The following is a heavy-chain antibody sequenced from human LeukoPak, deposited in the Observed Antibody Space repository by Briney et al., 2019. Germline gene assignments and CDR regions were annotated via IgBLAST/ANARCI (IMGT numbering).Heavy chain of an antibody. Sequence: PGGSLRLSCAASGFTFSSYGMSWVRQAPGKGLEWVSAISGSGGSTYYADSVKGRFTISRDNSKNTLYLQMNSLRAEDTAVYYCAKDVAAAGVIDYWGQGTLVTVSS. V-gene: IGHV3-23*01. CDR2: ISGSGGST. CDR3: AKDVAAAGVIDY. D-gene: IGHD6-13*01. J-gene: IGHJ4*02. CDR1: GFTFSSYG.